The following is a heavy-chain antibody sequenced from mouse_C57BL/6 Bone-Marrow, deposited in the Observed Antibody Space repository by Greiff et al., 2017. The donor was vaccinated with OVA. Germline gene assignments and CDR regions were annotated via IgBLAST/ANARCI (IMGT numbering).Heavy chain of an antibody. CDR2: IHPNSGST. J-gene: IGHJ2*01. CDR1: GYTFTSYW. D-gene: IGHD2-1*01. Sequence: QVQLQQSGAELVKPGASVKLSCKASGYTFTSYWMHWVKPRPGQGLEWIGMIHPNSGSTNYNEKFKSKATLTVDKSSSTAYMQLSSLTSEDSAVYYCARGRIYYGNFFHDWGQGTTLTVSS. V-gene: IGHV1-64*01. CDR3: ARGRIYYGNFFHD.